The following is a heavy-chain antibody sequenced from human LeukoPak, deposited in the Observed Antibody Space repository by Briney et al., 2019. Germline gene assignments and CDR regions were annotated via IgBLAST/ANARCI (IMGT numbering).Heavy chain of an antibody. CDR1: GFTFTNYW. J-gene: IGHJ4*02. Sequence: GGSLRLSCAASGFTFTNYWMTWVRQAPGMGLEWVANIEEYGSQKYYVDSVKGRFTISRDNAKNSVYLQMNSLRAEDTAVYYCARVGRVSTPRYSDCWGQGTLVTVSS. V-gene: IGHV3-7*01. CDR3: ARVGRVSTPRYSDC. D-gene: IGHD3-3*01. CDR2: IEEYGSQK.